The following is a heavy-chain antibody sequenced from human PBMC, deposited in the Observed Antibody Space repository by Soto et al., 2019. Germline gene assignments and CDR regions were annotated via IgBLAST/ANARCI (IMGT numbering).Heavy chain of an antibody. V-gene: IGHV6-1*01. J-gene: IGHJ5*02. CDR2: TYYRSRWYN. D-gene: IGHD3-3*01. CDR3: ARAVLRFLEWLINWFDP. Sequence: PXQTLSLACAISGDSVSSNSAACNWIRHSPSRGLEWLGRTYYRSRWYNDYAVSVKSRITINPYTSKNQFSLQLKSVTPEDTAVYSCARAVLRFLEWLINWFDPWGQGTLVTVYS. CDR1: GDSVSSNSAA.